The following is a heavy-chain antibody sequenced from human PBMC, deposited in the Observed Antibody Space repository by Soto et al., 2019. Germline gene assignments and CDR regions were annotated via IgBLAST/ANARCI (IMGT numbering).Heavy chain of an antibody. CDR3: ARVQFLEWLLYGLGAFDI. CDR2: ISSSGSTI. V-gene: IGHV3-11*01. D-gene: IGHD3-3*01. Sequence: QVQLVESGGGLVKPGGSLRLSCAASGFTFSDYYMSWIRQAPGKGLEWVSYISSSGSTIYYADSVKGRFTISRDNAKNSLYLQMNSLRAEDTAVFYCARVQFLEWLLYGLGAFDIWGQGTMVTVSS. CDR1: GFTFSDYY. J-gene: IGHJ3*02.